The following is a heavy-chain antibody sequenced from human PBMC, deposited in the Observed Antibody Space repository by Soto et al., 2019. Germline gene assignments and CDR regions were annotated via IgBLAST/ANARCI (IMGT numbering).Heavy chain of an antibody. V-gene: IGHV4-39*01. CDR3: ARLIRDSSGYYYVGAFDI. J-gene: IGHJ3*02. Sequence: QLLESGPGLVKPSETLSLTCTVSGGSISSSSYYWGWIRQPPGKGLEWIGSIYYSGSTYYNPSLKSRVTISVDTSKNQFSLKLSSVTAADTAVYYCARLIRDSSGYYYVGAFDIWGQGTMVTVSS. CDR1: GGSISSSSYY. D-gene: IGHD3-22*01. CDR2: IYYSGST.